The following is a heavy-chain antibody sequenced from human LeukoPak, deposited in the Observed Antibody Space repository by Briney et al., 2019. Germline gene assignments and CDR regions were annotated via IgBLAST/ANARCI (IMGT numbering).Heavy chain of an antibody. CDR1: GFTVSSNY. CDR2: IYSGGST. CDR3: ARLYYDFWSGPSYYYYGMDV. J-gene: IGHJ6*02. Sequence: GGSLRLSCAASGFTVSSNYMSWVRQAPGKGLEWVSVIYSGGSTYYADSVKGRFTISRDNSKNTLYLQMNSLRAEDTAVYYCARLYYDFWSGPSYYYYGMDVWGQGTTVTVSS. V-gene: IGHV3-66*04. D-gene: IGHD3-3*01.